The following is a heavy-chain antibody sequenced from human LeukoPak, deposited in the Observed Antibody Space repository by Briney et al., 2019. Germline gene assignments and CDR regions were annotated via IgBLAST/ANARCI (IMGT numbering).Heavy chain of an antibody. CDR1: GYTFTSYY. J-gene: IGHJ5*02. CDR2: INPSGSST. V-gene: IGHV1-46*01. D-gene: IGHD3-3*01. CDR3: ARDRVYPKKTIFGVVIHNRFDP. Sequence: ASVKVSCKASGYTFTSYYMHWVRQAPGQGLEWMGIINPSGSSTSYAQKFQGRVTMTRDTSTSTVYMELSSLRSEDTAVYYCARDRVYPKKTIFGVVIHNRFDPWGQGTPVTVSS.